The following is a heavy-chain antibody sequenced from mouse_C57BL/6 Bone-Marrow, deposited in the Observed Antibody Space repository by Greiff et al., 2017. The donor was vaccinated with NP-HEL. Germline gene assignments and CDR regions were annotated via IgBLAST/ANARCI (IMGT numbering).Heavy chain of an antibody. V-gene: IGHV5-9-1*02. CDR2: ISSGGDYI. CDR3: TRAPTGTYFDY. D-gene: IGHD4-1*02. J-gene: IGHJ2*01. CDR1: GFTFSSYA. Sequence: EVHLVESGEGLVKPGGSLKLSCAASGFTFSSYAMSWVRQTPEKRLEWVAYISSGGDYIYYADTVKGRFTISRDNARNTLYLQMSSLKSEDTAMYYCTRAPTGTYFDYWGQGTTLTVSS.